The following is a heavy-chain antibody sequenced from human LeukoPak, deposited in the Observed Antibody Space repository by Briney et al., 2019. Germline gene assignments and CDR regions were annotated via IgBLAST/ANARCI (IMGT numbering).Heavy chain of an antibody. V-gene: IGHV4-61*02. J-gene: IGHJ4*02. CDR2: IDTSGST. CDR1: GGSISSGSYY. CDR3: ARESSYDFWSGYYNFDY. Sequence: SQTLSLTCTVSGGSISSGSYYWSWIRQPAGKGLEWLGRIDTSGSTNYNPSLKSRVTISVDTSKNQFFLKLSSVTAADTAVYYCARESSYDFWSGYYNFDYWGQGTLVTVSS. D-gene: IGHD3-3*01.